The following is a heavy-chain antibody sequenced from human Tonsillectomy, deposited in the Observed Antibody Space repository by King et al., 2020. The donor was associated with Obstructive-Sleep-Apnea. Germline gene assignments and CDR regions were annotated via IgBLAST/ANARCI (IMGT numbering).Heavy chain of an antibody. J-gene: IGHJ4*02. CDR3: ARDWELLYYFDY. V-gene: IGHV4-39*07. Sequence: QLQESGPGLVKPSETLSLTCTVSGGFISSSSFYWGWIRQSPGKGLEWIGSIYYSGSTYSNPSLKSRVTFSVDTSKNQFSLKFSSVTAADTAVYYCARDWELLYYFDYWGQGTLVTVSS. CDR1: GGFISSSSFY. CDR2: IYYSGST. D-gene: IGHD1-26*01.